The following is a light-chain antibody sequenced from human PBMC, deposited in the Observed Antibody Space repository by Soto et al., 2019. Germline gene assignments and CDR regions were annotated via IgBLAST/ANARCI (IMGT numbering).Light chain of an antibody. V-gene: IGLV1-40*01. J-gene: IGLJ1*01. CDR1: SSNIGAGYD. CDR2: GNS. Sequence: QSVLTQPPSVSAAPGQKVTISCSGSSSNIGAGYDVHWYQQLPGTAPKLLIYGNSNRPSGVPDRFSGSKSGTSASLAITGLQAEDDADYYCQSYDSSLSGSYVFGTGTKVTVL. CDR3: QSYDSSLSGSYV.